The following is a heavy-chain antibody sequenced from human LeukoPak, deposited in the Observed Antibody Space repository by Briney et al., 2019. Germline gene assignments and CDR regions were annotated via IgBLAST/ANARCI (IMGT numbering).Heavy chain of an antibody. Sequence: PSETLSLTCTVSGGSISSYYWSWLPQPPGKGLEGIGYIYYSGSTNYNPSLKSRVTISVDTSKNQFSLKLSSVTAADTAVYYCASSITMVRGVISDYWGQGTLVTVSS. D-gene: IGHD3-10*01. CDR3: ASSITMVRGVISDY. J-gene: IGHJ4*02. V-gene: IGHV4-59*01. CDR2: IYYSGST. CDR1: GGSISSYY.